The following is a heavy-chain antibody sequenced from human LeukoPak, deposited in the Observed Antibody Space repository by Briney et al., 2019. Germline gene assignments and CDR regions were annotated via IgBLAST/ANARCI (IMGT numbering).Heavy chain of an antibody. Sequence: GGSLRLSCAASGFTFSYYSMNWVRQAPGKGLEWVSSISSGRNYIYYADSVKGRFTISRDNAKNSLYLQMNSLRAEDTAVYYCARDPFSTVVVTTIRGDAFDIWGQGTMVTVPS. CDR1: GFTFSYYS. CDR2: ISSGRNYI. D-gene: IGHD2-21*02. CDR3: ARDPFSTVVVTTIRGDAFDI. J-gene: IGHJ3*02. V-gene: IGHV3-21*01.